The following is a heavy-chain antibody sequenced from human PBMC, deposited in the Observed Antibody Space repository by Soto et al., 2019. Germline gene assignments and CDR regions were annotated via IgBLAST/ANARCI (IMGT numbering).Heavy chain of an antibody. CDR1: GGSISSISYY. D-gene: IGHD6-13*01. CDR2: IYYSGST. V-gene: IGHV4-39*01. CDR3: ARGRRYSSSWYSDY. Sequence: SETLSLTCTVSGGSISSISYYWGWIRQPPGKGLEWIGSIYYSGSTYYNPSLKSRVTISVDTSKNQFSLKLSSVTAADTAVYYCARGRRYSSSWYSDYWGQGTLVTVSS. J-gene: IGHJ4*02.